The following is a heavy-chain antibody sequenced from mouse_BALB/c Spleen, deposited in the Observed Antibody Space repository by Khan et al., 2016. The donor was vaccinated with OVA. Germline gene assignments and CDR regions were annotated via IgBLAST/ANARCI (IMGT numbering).Heavy chain of an antibody. D-gene: IGHD1-1*01. CDR1: GYSITSDYA. Sequence: EVQLQESGPGLVKPSQSLSLTCTVTGYSITSDYAWNWIRQFPGNKLEWMAYITYSGSTGYNPSLKGRIPITRDTSKNQFFLQLNSVTTEYTATYYCARDYGSSYLFFDYWGQGTTLTVSS. V-gene: IGHV3-2*02. CDR2: ITYSGST. J-gene: IGHJ2*01. CDR3: ARDYGSSYLFFDY.